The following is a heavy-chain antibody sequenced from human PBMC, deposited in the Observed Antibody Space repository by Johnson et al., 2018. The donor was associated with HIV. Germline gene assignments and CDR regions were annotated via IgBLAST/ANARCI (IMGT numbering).Heavy chain of an antibody. V-gene: IGHV3-7*01. J-gene: IGHJ3*02. D-gene: IGHD4-17*01. Sequence: VQLMESGGGLVQPGGSLRLSCAASGFTFSSYWMSWVRQAPGKGLEWVANIKQDGSEKYYVDSVKGRFTISRDNAKNSLYLQMSSLRAADTAVYYCAREKLGSTEYDAFEIWGQGTMVTVSS. CDR1: GFTFSSYW. CDR3: AREKLGSTEYDAFEI. CDR2: IKQDGSEK.